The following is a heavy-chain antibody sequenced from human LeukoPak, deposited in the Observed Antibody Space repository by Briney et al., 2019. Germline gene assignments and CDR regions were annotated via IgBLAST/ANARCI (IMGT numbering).Heavy chain of an antibody. CDR1: GYTFTGYY. CDR2: INPNSGGT. J-gene: IGHJ6*02. V-gene: IGHV1-2*02. D-gene: IGHD3-10*01. Sequence: ASVKVSCKASGYTFTGYYMHWVRQAPGQGLEWMGWINPNSGGTNYAQKFQGRVTMTRDTSISTAYMELSGLRSDDTAVYYCARGSLGDAYYYGSGSYPYYGMDVWGQGATVTVSS. CDR3: ARGSLGDAYYYGSGSYPYYGMDV.